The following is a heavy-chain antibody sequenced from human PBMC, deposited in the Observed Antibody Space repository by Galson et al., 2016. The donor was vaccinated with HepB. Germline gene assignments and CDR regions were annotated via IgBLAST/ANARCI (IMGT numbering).Heavy chain of an antibody. Sequence: SVKVSCKASGFPLTSSGIIWVRQAPRQGLEWMGWISPYNDDTKYPKKFQGRVTMTADTSTSTAYMELRSMRSDDTAVYYFARIRRDSYNCMDVWGQGTTVIVSS. CDR2: ISPYNDDT. CDR3: ARIRRDSYNCMDV. J-gene: IGHJ6*02. V-gene: IGHV1-18*01. CDR1: GFPLTSSG.